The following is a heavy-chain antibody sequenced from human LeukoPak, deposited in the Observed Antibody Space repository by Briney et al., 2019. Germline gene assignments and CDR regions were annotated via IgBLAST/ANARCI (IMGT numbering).Heavy chain of an antibody. J-gene: IGHJ5*02. CDR1: GFTFSGAA. V-gene: IGHV3-73*01. Sequence: PGGSLRLSCTASGFTFSGAAVHWVRQASGKGPEWVGHIRSKPNNYATAYAASVKGRFTISRDDSKNTAYLQMNSLKIEDTAVYYCTRPLGAAAGTYFDPWGQGTLVTVSS. CDR2: IRSKPNNYAT. D-gene: IGHD6-13*01. CDR3: TRPLGAAAGTYFDP.